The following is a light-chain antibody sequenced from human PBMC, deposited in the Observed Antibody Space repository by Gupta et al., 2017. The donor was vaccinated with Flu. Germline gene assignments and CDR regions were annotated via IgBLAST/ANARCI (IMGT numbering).Light chain of an antibody. J-gene: IGLJ1*01. Sequence: QSVLPQPPSASGTPGQPVPLSCAGSGSDLGSHSVTWYQQLPGTAPKLRIQTKDQRPSGVPDRFSGSKSGNSASLAISGLQSEDEGDYDWATWDNSRKGPGLFGTGTTVAVL. CDR1: GSDLGSHS. CDR2: TKD. CDR3: ATWDNSRKGPGL. V-gene: IGLV1-44*01.